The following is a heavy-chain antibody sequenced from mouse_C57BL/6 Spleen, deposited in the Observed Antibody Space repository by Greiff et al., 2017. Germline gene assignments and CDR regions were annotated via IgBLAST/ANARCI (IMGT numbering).Heavy chain of an antibody. CDR1: GYTFTSYW. CDR3: ARPRRYSNYYAMGY. V-gene: IGHV1-55*01. CDR2: IYPGSGST. D-gene: IGHD2-5*01. J-gene: IGHJ4*01. Sequence: QVQLQQPGAELVKPGASVKMSCKASGYTFTSYWITWVKQRPGQGLEWIGDIYPGSGSTNYNEKFKSKATLTVDTASSTAYMQLSSLKSEDSAVYYCARPRRYSNYYAMGYWGQGTSVTVSS.